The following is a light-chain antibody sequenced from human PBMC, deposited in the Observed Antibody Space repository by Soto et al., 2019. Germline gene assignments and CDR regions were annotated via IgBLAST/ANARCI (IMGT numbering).Light chain of an antibody. CDR1: QDIKND. V-gene: IGKV1-39*01. CDR3: QQSHSTPPYT. J-gene: IGKJ2*01. Sequence: DIELAQSPSSLYASVGDRVTITCRASQDIKNDLSWYQQKREKAPVLLIYGASALQSGVPSRFIGGGSGTDFSLTITSLQREDFATYYCQQSHSTPPYTFGQGTKVEVK. CDR2: GAS.